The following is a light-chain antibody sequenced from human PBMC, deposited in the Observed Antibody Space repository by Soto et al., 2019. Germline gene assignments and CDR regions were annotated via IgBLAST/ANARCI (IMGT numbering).Light chain of an antibody. CDR2: GAT. V-gene: IGKV3-15*01. CDR1: QSVGAN. Sequence: IVLTQSPGTLSVSPGGRATLSCRASQSVGANLAWYRQIPGQAPRLLIYGATTRATGIPARFSGSRSGTGFTLTISSLQSEDFALYYCQQYDKWPPLFGQGTRLEIK. CDR3: QQYDKWPPL. J-gene: IGKJ5*01.